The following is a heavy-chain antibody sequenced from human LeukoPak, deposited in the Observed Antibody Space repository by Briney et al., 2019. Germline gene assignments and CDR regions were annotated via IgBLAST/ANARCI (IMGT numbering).Heavy chain of an antibody. J-gene: IGHJ6*02. CDR1: GFTFSSYA. CDR3: AKGCGYSSGKLSTYYYYYGMDV. Sequence: GGSLRLSCAASGFTFSSYAMSWVRQAPGKGLEWVSAISGSGGSTYYADSVKGRFTISRDNSKNTLYLQMNSLRAEDTAVYYCAKGCGYSSGKLSTYYYYYGMDVWGQGTTVTVSS. V-gene: IGHV3-23*01. CDR2: ISGSGGST. D-gene: IGHD6-19*01.